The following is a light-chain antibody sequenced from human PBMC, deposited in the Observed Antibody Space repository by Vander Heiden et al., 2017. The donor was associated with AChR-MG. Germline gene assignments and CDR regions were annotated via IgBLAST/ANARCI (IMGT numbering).Light chain of an antibody. CDR2: GAS. Sequence: DIQMTQSPSSVSASVGASVTITCRASQDTSSWLAWYQQKPGKAPKLLIYGASILESGVPSRFSGSGSGTHFTLTITSLQTEDFGTYYCQQAVNFPITFGQGTRLEIK. J-gene: IGKJ5*01. CDR1: QDTSSW. CDR3: QQAVNFPIT. V-gene: IGKV1-12*01.